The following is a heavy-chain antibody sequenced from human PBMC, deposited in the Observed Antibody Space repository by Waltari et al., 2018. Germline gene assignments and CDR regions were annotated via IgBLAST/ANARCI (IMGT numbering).Heavy chain of an antibody. CDR2: ISGRGGWT. D-gene: IGHD6-13*01. CDR1: GFSFRNYA. V-gene: IGHV3-23*01. Sequence: EEQLLESGGNLVQPGGSLSLSCGASGFSFRNYAMSWVRQAPGKGLEWVSVISGRGGWTYYAGSVEGRFTISRDNSDNTLYLQLNNLRVEDTAVYYCAKFGHGPGASNSWSNNWFDPWGQGTLVTVSS. J-gene: IGHJ5*02. CDR3: AKFGHGPGASNSWSNNWFDP.